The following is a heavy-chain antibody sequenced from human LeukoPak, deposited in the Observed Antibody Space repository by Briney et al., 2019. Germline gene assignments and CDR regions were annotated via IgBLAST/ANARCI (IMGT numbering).Heavy chain of an antibody. D-gene: IGHD2-15*01. CDR3: ARDYCSGGTCFDGY. CDR2: IKQDGSEK. Sequence: QPGGSLRLSCAASGFMFSSYWMSWVRQAPGKGLEWLANIKQDGSEKYYVDSVKGRFTISRDNAKNSLYLQMNSLRAEDTAMYYCARDYCSGGTCFDGYWGQGTLVTVSS. CDR1: GFMFSSYW. J-gene: IGHJ4*02. V-gene: IGHV3-7*04.